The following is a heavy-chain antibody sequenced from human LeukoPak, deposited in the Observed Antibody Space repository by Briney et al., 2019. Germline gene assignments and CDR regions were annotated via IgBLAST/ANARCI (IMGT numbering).Heavy chain of an antibody. CDR3: ARVQMATTEFDY. V-gene: IGHV1-2*02. Sequence: GASVKVSCKASGYTFTGYYMHWVRQAPGQGLEWMGWINPNSGGTNYAQKFQGRVTMTRDMSISTAYMELSRLRSDDTAVYYCARVQMATTEFDYWGQGTLVTVSS. J-gene: IGHJ4*02. CDR1: GYTFTGYY. D-gene: IGHD5-24*01. CDR2: INPNSGGT.